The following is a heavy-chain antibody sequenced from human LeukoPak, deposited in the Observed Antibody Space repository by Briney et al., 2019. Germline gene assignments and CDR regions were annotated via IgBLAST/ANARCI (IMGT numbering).Heavy chain of an antibody. J-gene: IGHJ4*02. CDR3: ARDPGSYSFDY. D-gene: IGHD1-26*01. CDR2: INHSGST. V-gene: IGHV4-34*01. Sequence: SETLSLTCVLYGGSSSNYYWSWIRQPPGKGLEWIGEINHSGSTNYNPSLKSRVTISVDTSKNQFSLKLSSVTAADTAVYYCARDPGSYSFDYWGQGTLVTVSS. CDR1: GGSSSNYY.